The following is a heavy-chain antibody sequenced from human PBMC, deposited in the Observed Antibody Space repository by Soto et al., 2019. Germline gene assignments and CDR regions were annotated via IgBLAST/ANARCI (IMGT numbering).Heavy chain of an antibody. V-gene: IGHV1-18*01. J-gene: IGHJ4*02. CDR2: ISAYNGNT. CDR3: ARFRRYCSGGSCYVFDY. Sequence: QVQLVQSGAEVKKPGASVKVSCKASGYTFTSYGISWVRQAPGQGLEWMGWISAYNGNTNYAQKLQGRVTMTTDTSTSTGYMELRSLRSDDTAVYYCARFRRYCSGGSCYVFDYWGQGTLVTVSS. CDR1: GYTFTSYG. D-gene: IGHD2-15*01.